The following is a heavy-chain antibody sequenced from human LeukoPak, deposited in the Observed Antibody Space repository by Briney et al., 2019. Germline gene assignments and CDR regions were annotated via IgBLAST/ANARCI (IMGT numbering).Heavy chain of an antibody. V-gene: IGHV4-59*12. CDR3: ASLRVAGTRYFDY. Sequence: SETLSLTCTVSGYSINSGYYWSWIRQPPGKGLEWIGYIYYSGSTNYNPSLKSRVTISVDTSETQFSLNLSSVTAADTAVYYCASLRVAGTRYFDYWGQGTLVTVSS. J-gene: IGHJ4*02. CDR2: IYYSGST. CDR1: GYSINSGYY. D-gene: IGHD6-19*01.